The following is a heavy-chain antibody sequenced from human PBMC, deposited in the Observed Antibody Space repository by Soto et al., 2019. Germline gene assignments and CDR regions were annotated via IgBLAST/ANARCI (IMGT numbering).Heavy chain of an antibody. CDR2: MNPNSGNT. CDR3: ARWPDGYYYYGMDV. J-gene: IGHJ6*02. CDR1: GYTFTSYD. Sequence: QVQLVQSGAEVKKPGASVKVSCKASGYTFTSYDINWVRQATGQGLEWMGWMNPNSGNTGYAQKFQGRVTMTRNTSISTAYMQLSSLRSEDTAVYYCARWPDGYYYYGMDVWGQGTTVTVSS. V-gene: IGHV1-8*01.